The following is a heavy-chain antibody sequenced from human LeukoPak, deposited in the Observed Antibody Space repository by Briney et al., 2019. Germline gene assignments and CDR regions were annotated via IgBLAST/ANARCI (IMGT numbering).Heavy chain of an antibody. D-gene: IGHD3-9*01. V-gene: IGHV3-21*01. J-gene: IGHJ4*02. Sequence: GGSLRLSCAASGFTFSSYSMNWVRQAPGKGLEWVSSISSSSSYIYYADSVKGRFTISRDNAKNSLYLQMNSLRAEDTAVYYCARNYDILTGYYNTFDYWGQGTLVTVSS. CDR2: ISSSSSYI. CDR3: ARNYDILTGYYNTFDY. CDR1: GFTFSSYS.